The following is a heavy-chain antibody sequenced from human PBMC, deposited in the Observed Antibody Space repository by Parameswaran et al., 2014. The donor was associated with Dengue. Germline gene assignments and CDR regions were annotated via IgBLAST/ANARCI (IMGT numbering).Heavy chain of an antibody. J-gene: IGHJ4*02. CDR1: GGSFSGYY. CDR2: INHSGST. CDR3: ARGGGELERLHYFDC. D-gene: IGHD1-1*01. Sequence: ASETLSLTCAVYGGSFSGYYWSWIRQPPGKGLEWIGEINHSGSTNYNPSLKSRVTISVDTSKNQFSLKLSSVTAADTAVYYCARGGGELERLHYFDCWGQGTLVTVSS. V-gene: IGHV4-34*01.